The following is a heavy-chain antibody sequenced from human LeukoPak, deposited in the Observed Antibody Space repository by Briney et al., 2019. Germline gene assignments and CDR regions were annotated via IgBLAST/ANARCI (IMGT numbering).Heavy chain of an antibody. J-gene: IGHJ4*02. Sequence: PSETLSLTCTVSGGSISSYYWSWFRQPPGKGLEWIGYIYYSGSTNYNPSLKSRVTISVDTSKNQFSLKLSSGTAADTAVYYCARARDIVVVPWYFDYWGQGTLVTVSS. CDR3: ARARDIVVVPWYFDY. V-gene: IGHV4-59*01. D-gene: IGHD2-15*01. CDR2: IYYSGST. CDR1: GGSISSYY.